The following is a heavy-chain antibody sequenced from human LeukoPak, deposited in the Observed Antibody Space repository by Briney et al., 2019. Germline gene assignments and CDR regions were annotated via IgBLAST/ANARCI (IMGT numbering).Heavy chain of an antibody. CDR2: IYYSGST. CDR3: ARSERYSSGWYFYFDY. Sequence: SETLSLTCTVSSGSISSYYWSWIRQPPGKGLEWIGYIYYSGSTNYNPSLTSRVTISVDTSKNQFSLKLSSVTAADTAVYYCARSERYSSGWYFYFDYWGQGTLVTVSS. V-gene: IGHV4-59*01. D-gene: IGHD6-19*01. CDR1: SGSISSYY. J-gene: IGHJ4*02.